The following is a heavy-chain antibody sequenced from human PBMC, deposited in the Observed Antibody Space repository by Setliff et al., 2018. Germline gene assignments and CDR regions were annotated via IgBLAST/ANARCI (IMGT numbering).Heavy chain of an antibody. CDR2: IIPIFGTA. D-gene: IGHD4-17*01. CDR1: GGTFSSYA. Sequence: SVKVSCKASGGTFSSYAISWVRQAPGQGLEWMGGIIPIFGTANYAQKFQGRVTITADESTSTAYMELSSLRSEDTAVYYCARLGVVEFLHDYGDNEDSYYFDYWGQGTLVTVSS. J-gene: IGHJ4*02. CDR3: ARLGVVEFLHDYGDNEDSYYFDY. V-gene: IGHV1-69*13.